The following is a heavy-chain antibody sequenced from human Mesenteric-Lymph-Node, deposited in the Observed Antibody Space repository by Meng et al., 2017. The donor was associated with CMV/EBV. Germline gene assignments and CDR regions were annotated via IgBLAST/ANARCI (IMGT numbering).Heavy chain of an antibody. Sequence: SETLSLTCAVYGGSFSGYYWSWIRQPPGKVLEWIGEINHRGGTSYTPSLKSRVTISVDTSKNQVSLRLNSMTAADTAVYYCARGNYDLWSSFSENWFDPWGQGTLVTVSS. J-gene: IGHJ5*02. CDR3: ARGNYDLWSSFSENWFDP. D-gene: IGHD3-3*01. CDR2: INHRGGT. V-gene: IGHV4-34*01. CDR1: GGSFSGYY.